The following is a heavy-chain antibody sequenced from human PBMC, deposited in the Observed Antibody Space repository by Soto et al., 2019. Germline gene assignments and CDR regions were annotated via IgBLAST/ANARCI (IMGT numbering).Heavy chain of an antibody. V-gene: IGHV4-31*03. CDR1: GGSISSGGYY. Sequence: SETLSLTCTVSGGSISSGGYYWSWIRQHPGKGLEWIGYIYYSGSTYYNPSLKSRVTISVDTSKSQFSLKLSSVTAADTAVYYCASQYSSGWYPTGRNWFDPWGQGTLVTVSS. CDR3: ASQYSSGWYPTGRNWFDP. CDR2: IYYSGST. J-gene: IGHJ5*02. D-gene: IGHD6-19*01.